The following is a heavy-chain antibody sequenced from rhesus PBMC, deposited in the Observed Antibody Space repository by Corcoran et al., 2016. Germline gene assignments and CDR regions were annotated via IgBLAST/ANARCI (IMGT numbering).Heavy chain of an antibody. CDR3: ARDVSYYYDSGYSGYFDY. CDR2: IKRKADGETA. CDR1: GFTFSNSW. J-gene: IGHJ4*01. Sequence: EVQLVESGAGLVQPGGSLRLSCAASGFTFSNSWMSWVRQAPGKGLEWVARIKRKADGETADYAAFVKGRFTISRDDSKNTLYLQMNSLKTEDTAVYYCARDVSYYYDSGYSGYFDYWGQGVLVTVSS. V-gene: IGHV3-30*02. D-gene: IGHD3-28*01.